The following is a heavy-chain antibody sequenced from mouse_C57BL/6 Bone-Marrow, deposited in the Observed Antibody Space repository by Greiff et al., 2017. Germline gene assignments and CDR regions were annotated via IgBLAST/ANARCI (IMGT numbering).Heavy chain of an antibody. Sequence: QVQLKASGAELARPGASVKLSCKASGYTFTSYGISWVKQRTGQGLEWIGEIYPRSGNTYYNEKFQGKATLTADTSSSTAYMGLRSLKSEVSAVDFCASNDEGDYWGQGTTLTVSS. D-gene: IGHD2-12*01. J-gene: IGHJ2*01. V-gene: IGHV1-81*01. CDR1: GYTFTSYG. CDR2: IYPRSGNT. CDR3: ASNDEGDY.